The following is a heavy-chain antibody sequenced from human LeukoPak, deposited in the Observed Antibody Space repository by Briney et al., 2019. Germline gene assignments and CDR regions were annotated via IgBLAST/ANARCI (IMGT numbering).Heavy chain of an antibody. CDR2: INPNSGGT. V-gene: IGHV1-2*02. J-gene: IGHJ3*02. Sequence: GASVKVSCKASGYTFTGYYIHWVRQAPGQGLEWMGWINPNSGGTNYAQKFQGRVTLTRDTSISTAYMELSSLRSEDTAVYYCARDASSGYHDAFDIWGQGTMVTVSS. CDR3: ARDASSGYHDAFDI. CDR1: GYTFTGYY. D-gene: IGHD3-22*01.